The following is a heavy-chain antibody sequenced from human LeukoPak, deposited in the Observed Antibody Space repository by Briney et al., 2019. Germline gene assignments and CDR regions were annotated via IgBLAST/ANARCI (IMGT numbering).Heavy chain of an antibody. CDR1: GFSFSSYE. D-gene: IGHD3-3*01. V-gene: IGHV3-30*02. CDR2: IRYDGSNK. J-gene: IGHJ3*02. CDR3: AKDYDFWSGPDAFDI. Sequence: GGSLRLSCAASGFSFSSYEMNWVRQAPGKGLEWVAFIRYDGSNKYYADSVKGRFTISRDNSKNTLYLQMNSLRAEDTAVYYCAKDYDFWSGPDAFDIWGQGTMVTVSS.